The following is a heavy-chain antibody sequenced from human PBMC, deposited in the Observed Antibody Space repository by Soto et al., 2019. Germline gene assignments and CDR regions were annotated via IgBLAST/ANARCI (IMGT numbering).Heavy chain of an antibody. CDR1: GGTFSSYA. J-gene: IGHJ4*02. CDR2: IIPIFGTA. V-gene: IGHV1-69*13. Sequence: GASVKVSCKASGGTFSSYAISWVRQAPGQGFEWMGGIIPIFGTANYAQKFQGRVTITADESTSTAYMELSSLRSEDTAVYYCARSVNYDYVWGSYRDFDYWGQGTLVTVSS. D-gene: IGHD3-16*02. CDR3: ARSVNYDYVWGSYRDFDY.